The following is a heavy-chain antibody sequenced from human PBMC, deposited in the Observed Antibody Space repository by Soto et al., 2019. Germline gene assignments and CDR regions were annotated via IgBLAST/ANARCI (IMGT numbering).Heavy chain of an antibody. CDR3: ARDPVGYSSSSADY. CDR2: IYHSGST. J-gene: IGHJ4*02. D-gene: IGHD6-6*01. V-gene: IGHV4-38-2*02. CDR1: GYSISSGYY. Sequence: SETLSLTCAVSGYSISSGYYWGWIRQPPGKGLEWIGSIYHSGSTYYNPSLKSRVTISVDASKNQFSLKLSSVTAADTAVYYCARDPVGYSSSSADYWGQGTLVTVSS.